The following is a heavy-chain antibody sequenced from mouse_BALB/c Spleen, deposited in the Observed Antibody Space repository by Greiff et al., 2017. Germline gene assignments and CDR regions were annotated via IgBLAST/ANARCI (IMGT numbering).Heavy chain of an antibody. J-gene: IGHJ3*01. CDR2: IDPFNGGT. CDR1: GYSFTSYY. CDR3: ARSSYYYGSSSQAWFAY. Sequence: EVQLQQSGPELMKPGASVKISCKASGYSFTSYYMHWVKQSHGKSLEWIGYIDPFNGGTSYNQKFKGKATLTVDKSSSTAYMHLSSLTSEDSAVYYCARSSYYYGSSSQAWFAYWGQGTLVTVSA. D-gene: IGHD1-1*01. V-gene: IGHV1-28*01.